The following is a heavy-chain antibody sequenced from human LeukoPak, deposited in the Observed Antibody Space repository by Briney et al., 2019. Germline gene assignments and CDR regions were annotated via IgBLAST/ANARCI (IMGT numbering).Heavy chain of an antibody. CDR1: GYSISSGYY. CDR2: IYHSGST. J-gene: IGHJ4*02. CDR3: ARRGGAFALDY. V-gene: IGHV4-38-2*01. Sequence: SETLSLTCAVSGYSISSGYYWGWIRQPPGKGLEWIGSIYHSGSTYYNPSLKSRVTISVDTSKNQFSLKLSSVTAADTAVYYWARRGGAFALDYWGQGTLVTVSS. D-gene: IGHD3-10*01.